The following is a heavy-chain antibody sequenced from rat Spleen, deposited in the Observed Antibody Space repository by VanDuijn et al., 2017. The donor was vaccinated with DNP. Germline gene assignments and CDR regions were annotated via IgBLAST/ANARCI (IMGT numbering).Heavy chain of an antibody. Sequence: EVQLQESGPGLVKPSQSLSLTCSVTGYSITSNYWGWIRKFPGNKMEWMGYISYSGTTRYNPSLKSRISITRDTSKNHFILQLNSVTPEDTATYFCARWNVFGYNGFDHWGQGVMVTVSS. CDR2: ISYSGTT. CDR1: GYSITSNY. V-gene: IGHV3-1*01. D-gene: IGHD1-9*01. J-gene: IGHJ2*01. CDR3: ARWNVFGYNGFDH.